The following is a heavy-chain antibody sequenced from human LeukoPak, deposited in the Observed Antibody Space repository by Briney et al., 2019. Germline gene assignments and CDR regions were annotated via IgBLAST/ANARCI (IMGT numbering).Heavy chain of an antibody. CDR2: IHPHGIF. J-gene: IGHJ4*02. CDR1: GGSCDDYY. Sequence: SETLSLTCDVSGGSCDDYYCSWIRQPPGKGLEWIGEIHPHGIFYYNSSLMSRVTISIDTSKSHFSLRLTSVTAADTAIYYCSRGRDRSKAGDHWGQGSLVTVSS. CDR3: SRGRDRSKAGDH. D-gene: IGHD5-24*01. V-gene: IGHV4-34*01.